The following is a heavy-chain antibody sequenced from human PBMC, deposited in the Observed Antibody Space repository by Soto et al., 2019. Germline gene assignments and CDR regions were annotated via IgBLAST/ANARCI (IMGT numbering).Heavy chain of an antibody. CDR1: GYTFTSYG. CDR2: ISAYNGNT. D-gene: IGHD3-9*01. J-gene: IGHJ4*02. CDR3: ARDGAGYYDILTGYSH. V-gene: IGHV1-18*01. Sequence: GASVKVSCKASGYTFTSYGISWVRQAPGQGLEWMGWISAYNGNTNYAQKLQGRVTMTTDTSTSTAYMELRSLRSDDTAVYYCARDGAGYYDILTGYSHWGQGTLVTVSS.